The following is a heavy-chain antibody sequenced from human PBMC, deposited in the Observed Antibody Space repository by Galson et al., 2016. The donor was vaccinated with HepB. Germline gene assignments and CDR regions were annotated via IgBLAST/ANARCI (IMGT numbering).Heavy chain of an antibody. V-gene: IGHV4-59*01. Sequence: QVQLQESGPGLVKPSQTLSLTCNVSGGSISSYYWSWIRQPPGKGLEWIGYIYYTGSSNYNPSLKSRVTISLDTSKTQFALELGSATDAETAVYYCARGSGSYYPSRFDPWGQGTLVTVSS. D-gene: IGHD1-26*01. CDR1: GGSISSYY. CDR3: ARGSGSYYPSRFDP. J-gene: IGHJ5*02. CDR2: IYYTGSS.